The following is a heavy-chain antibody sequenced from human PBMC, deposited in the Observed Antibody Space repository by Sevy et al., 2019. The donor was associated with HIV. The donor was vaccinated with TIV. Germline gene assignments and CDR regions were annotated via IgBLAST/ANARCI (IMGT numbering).Heavy chain of an antibody. J-gene: IGHJ3*02. CDR1: GFTFTSYA. V-gene: IGHV3-23*01. CDR3: AKDIVVVVGDAFHI. D-gene: IGHD2-2*01. Sequence: GGSLRLSCAASGFTFTSYAMSWVRQAPGKGLEWVSAISGSESSTYYADSVKGRFTISRDNSKNTLYLQMNNLRAEDTALYYCAKDIVVVVGDAFHIWGQGTMVTVSS. CDR2: ISGSESST.